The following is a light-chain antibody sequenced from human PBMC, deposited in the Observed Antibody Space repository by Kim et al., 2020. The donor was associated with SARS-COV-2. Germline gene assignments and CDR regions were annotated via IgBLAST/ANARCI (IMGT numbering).Light chain of an antibody. CDR1: SGSIAINY. V-gene: IGLV6-57*03. CDR2: EDN. CDR3: QSYDSSNQV. Sequence: GKSVTISCTRRSGSIAINYVKWYQQRPGSAPTTVIYEDNQRPAGVPARFSGSIDSSSNTASLTISGLRTEDEADYYCQSYDSSNQVFGGGTKLTVL. J-gene: IGLJ3*02.